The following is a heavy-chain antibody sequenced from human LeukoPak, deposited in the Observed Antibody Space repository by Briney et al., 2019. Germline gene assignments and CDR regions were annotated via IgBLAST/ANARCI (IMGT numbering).Heavy chain of an antibody. CDR3: ARYFDWPWAFDI. CDR1: GDSISSGGYY. D-gene: IGHD3-9*01. Sequence: SQTLSLTCTVSGDSISSGGYYWSWIRQHPGKGLEWIGYIYYNGNTHYNPSLKSRVTISIDTSKSQFSLKLTSVTAADTAVFYCARYFDWPWAFDIWGLGTMVTVSS. CDR2: IYYNGNT. V-gene: IGHV4-31*03. J-gene: IGHJ3*02.